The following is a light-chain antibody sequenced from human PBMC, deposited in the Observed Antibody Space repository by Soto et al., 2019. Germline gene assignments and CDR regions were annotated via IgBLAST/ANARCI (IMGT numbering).Light chain of an antibody. Sequence: VLNQPASVSGSPGQSITISCTGTSSDVGGYNYVSWYQQHPGKAPKLMIYDVSNRPSGVSNRFSGSKSGNTASLTISGLQAEDEADYYCSSYTSSSTLDFGTGTKVTVL. J-gene: IGLJ1*01. V-gene: IGLV2-14*01. CDR1: SSDVGGYNY. CDR2: DVS. CDR3: SSYTSSSTLD.